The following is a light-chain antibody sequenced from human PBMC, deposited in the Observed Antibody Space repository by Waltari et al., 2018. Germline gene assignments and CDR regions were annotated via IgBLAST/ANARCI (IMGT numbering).Light chain of an antibody. V-gene: IGKV3-15*01. CDR1: HGISDN. J-gene: IGKJ5*01. Sequence: EVVMTQSPATLSVSPGERATLSCRASHGISDNVAWYQQKPGQAPRLLIYGAFTRATGIPARFTGRGSGTEFTLTISSLQSEDSAVYYCQQYNRWPPITFGQGTRLEIK. CDR3: QQYNRWPPIT. CDR2: GAF.